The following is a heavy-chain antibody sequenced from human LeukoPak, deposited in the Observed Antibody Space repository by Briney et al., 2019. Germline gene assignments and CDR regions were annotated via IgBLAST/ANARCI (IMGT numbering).Heavy chain of an antibody. CDR2: IIPIFGTA. J-gene: IGHJ4*02. CDR1: GGTFSSYA. Sequence: ASVKVSCKASGGTFSSYAISWVRQAPGQGLEWMGGIIPIFGTANYAQKFQGRVTITADESTSTAYMELSSLRSEDTAVYYCVYLGYCRGGSCYSGDFDYWGQGTLVTVSS. CDR3: VYLGYCRGGSCYSGDFDY. V-gene: IGHV1-69*13. D-gene: IGHD2-15*01.